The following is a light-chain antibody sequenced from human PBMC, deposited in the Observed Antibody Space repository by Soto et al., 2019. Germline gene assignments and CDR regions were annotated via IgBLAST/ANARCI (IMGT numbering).Light chain of an antibody. CDR1: QSVSSNY. CDR2: GAS. CDR3: QQSGSSPWT. J-gene: IGKJ1*01. Sequence: EIVLTQSPGTLSLSAGDRATLSCRASQSVSSNYLAWYQQKRGQTPWLLIYGASSRATGIPDRFSGSGSGTDFTLTISRLEPEDFAVYYCQQSGSSPWTFGQGTKVEIK. V-gene: IGKV3-20*01.